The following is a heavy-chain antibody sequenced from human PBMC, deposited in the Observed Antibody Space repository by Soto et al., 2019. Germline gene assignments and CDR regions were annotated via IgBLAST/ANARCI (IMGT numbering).Heavy chain of an antibody. J-gene: IGHJ5*02. CDR2: ISYDGSNK. D-gene: IGHD4-17*01. CDR1: GFTFNDAY. CDR3: AKEIHRTTVTTVSRWFDP. V-gene: IGHV3-30*18. Sequence: QSGGSLRLSCTASGFTFNDAYMTWVRQAPGKGLEWVAVISYDGSNKYYADSVKGRFTISRDNSKNTLYLQMNSLRAEDTAVYYCAKEIHRTTVTTVSRWFDPWGQGTLVTVSS.